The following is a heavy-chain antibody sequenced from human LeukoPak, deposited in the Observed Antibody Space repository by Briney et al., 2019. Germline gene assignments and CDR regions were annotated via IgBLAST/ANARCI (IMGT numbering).Heavy chain of an antibody. CDR1: RFTFSSDW. J-gene: IGHJ4*02. CDR3: ARDTRGIFDY. Sequence: GGSLRLSCAASRFTFSSDWMSWVRQAPGKGLEWVANIKQEGSEIHYVDSVRGRFTISRDNAKNSLYLQMNSLRVEDTAVYYCARDTRGIFDYWGQGTLVTVSS. D-gene: IGHD3-10*01. CDR2: IKQEGSEI. V-gene: IGHV3-7*01.